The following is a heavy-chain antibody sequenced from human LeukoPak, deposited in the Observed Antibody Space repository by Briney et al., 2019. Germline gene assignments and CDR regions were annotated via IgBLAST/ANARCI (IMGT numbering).Heavy chain of an antibody. J-gene: IGHJ4*02. V-gene: IGHV3-49*04. CDR2: IRSKAYGGTT. Sequence: GGSLRLSCTASGFNFGDYAMSWVRQAPGKGLEWVGFIRSKAYGGTTESDASVKRRFTISRDDSKSIAYLQMTSLKTEDTAVYYCTRNPYYYDSSGYYRLSALDYWGQGTLVTVSS. CDR1: GFNFGDYA. D-gene: IGHD3-22*01. CDR3: TRNPYYYDSSGYYRLSALDY.